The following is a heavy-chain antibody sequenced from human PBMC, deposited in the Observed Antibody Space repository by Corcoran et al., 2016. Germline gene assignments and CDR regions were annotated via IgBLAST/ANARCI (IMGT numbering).Heavy chain of an antibody. Sequence: QVQLVQSGAEVKKPGSSVKVSCKASGGTFSSYAISWVRQAPGQGLEWMGGIIPIFGTANYAQKFQGRVTMTADKSTSTAYMELGSLRSEDTSGYYCARRSYYDSGSGPGYYYYGMDVWGQGTTVTVSS. J-gene: IGHJ6*02. CDR3: ARRSYYDSGSGPGYYYYGMDV. D-gene: IGHD3-3*01. V-gene: IGHV1-69*06. CDR1: GGTFSSYA. CDR2: IIPIFGTA.